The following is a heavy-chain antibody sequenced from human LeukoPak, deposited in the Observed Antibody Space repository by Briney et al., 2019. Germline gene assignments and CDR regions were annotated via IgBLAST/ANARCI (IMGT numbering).Heavy chain of an antibody. V-gene: IGHV3-7*01. CDR3: ARDGKTALLWYYMDV. D-gene: IGHD2/OR15-2a*01. CDR1: GFTFSNYW. Sequence: GGSLRLSCAASGFTFSNYWMTWVRQAPGKWLEWVANIKQDGSEKYYVDSVKGRFTISRDNAKNSLYLQMNSLRAEDTAVYYCARDGKTALLWYYMDVWGKGTTVTVSS. CDR2: IKQDGSEK. J-gene: IGHJ6*03.